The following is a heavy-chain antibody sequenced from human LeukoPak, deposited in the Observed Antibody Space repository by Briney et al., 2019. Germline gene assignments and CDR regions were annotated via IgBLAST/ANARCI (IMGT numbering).Heavy chain of an antibody. Sequence: GGSLRLSCVASGFTFGKYWMSWVRQAPGKGLEWVANIKLDGSEKNYVDSVKGRFTISRENSKSTLYLQMNSLRADDTAVYYCANEIRPNDYWGQGTLVTVSS. CDR2: IKLDGSEK. CDR1: GFTFGKYW. CDR3: ANEIRPNDY. V-gene: IGHV3-7*03. D-gene: IGHD4-17*01. J-gene: IGHJ4*02.